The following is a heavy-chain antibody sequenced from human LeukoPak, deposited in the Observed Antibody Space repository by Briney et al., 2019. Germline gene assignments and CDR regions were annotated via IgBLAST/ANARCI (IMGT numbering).Heavy chain of an antibody. V-gene: IGHV4-61*01. CDR3: ARDRYSSSYFPDAFDI. Sequence: PSETLSLTCTVSGGSVSSGSYYWSWIRQPPGKGLEWIGYIYYSGSTNYNPSLKSRVTISVDTSMNQFSLKLSSVTAADTAVYYCARDRYSSSYFPDAFDIWGQGTMVTVSS. J-gene: IGHJ3*02. CDR2: IYYSGST. CDR1: GGSVSSGSYY. D-gene: IGHD6-13*01.